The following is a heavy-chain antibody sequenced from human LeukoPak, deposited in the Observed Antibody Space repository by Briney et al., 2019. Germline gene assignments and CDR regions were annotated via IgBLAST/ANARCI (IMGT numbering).Heavy chain of an antibody. CDR2: IKPDGSEK. V-gene: IGHV3-7*01. J-gene: IGHJ4*02. CDR3: LRSGGC. Sequence: PGGSLRLSCAASGFTFSTYWMNWVRQAPGKGLEWVANIKPDGSEKYFVDSVKGRFTISRDNAKNSLYLQMNSLRAEDTAVYYCLRSGGCWGQGTPVTVSS. D-gene: IGHD1-26*01. CDR1: GFTFSTYW.